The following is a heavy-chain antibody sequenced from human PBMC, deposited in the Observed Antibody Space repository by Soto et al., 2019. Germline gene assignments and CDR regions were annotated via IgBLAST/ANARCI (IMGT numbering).Heavy chain of an antibody. CDR2: IRTKAKNYAT. V-gene: IGHV3-73*02. CDR1: GFTFSGFT. J-gene: IGHJ2*01. CDR3: TRPSDDRDDYDWYFDL. D-gene: IGHD3-16*01. Sequence: EVQLVESGGGLVQPGGCLKLSCGASGFTFSGFTMHWVRQASGKGLEWVGRIRTKAKNYATQYSASVSGRFTISRDDSKNTAYLQMNSLEDEDTAVYYGTRPSDDRDDYDWYFDLWGRGTLVTVSS.